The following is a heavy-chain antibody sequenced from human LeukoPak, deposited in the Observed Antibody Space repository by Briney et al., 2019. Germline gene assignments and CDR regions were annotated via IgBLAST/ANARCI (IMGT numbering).Heavy chain of an antibody. D-gene: IGHD4-17*01. J-gene: IGHJ4*02. V-gene: IGHV3-74*01. CDR3: ATDLG. CDR1: GFTFTSYW. CDR2: VDHGGSGT. Sequence: GGSLRLSCAASGFTFTSYWMHWVRQPPGKGLVWVSRVDHGGSGTAYADSVTGRFTISRDNAKNTVYLQMNRLRAEDTAVYYCATDLGWGQGTLVTVSS.